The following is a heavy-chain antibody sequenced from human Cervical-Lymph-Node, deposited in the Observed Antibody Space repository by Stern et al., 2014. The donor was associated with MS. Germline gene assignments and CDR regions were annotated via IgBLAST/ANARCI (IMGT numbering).Heavy chain of an antibody. CDR1: GGTFSNDA. V-gene: IGHV1-69*06. J-gene: IGHJ4*02. D-gene: IGHD3-16*01. CDR3: ARDSPMFPKSLKGEIDY. CDR2: IIPLFGTA. Sequence: QVQLVQSGSEVKKPGSSVKVSCKASGGTFSNDAINWVRQAPGQGLEWMGGIIPLFGTASYAQKFQDRISITADKSTKTAFLEVSRLTSEDTAVYYCARDSPMFPKSLKGEIDYWGQGTLVTVSS.